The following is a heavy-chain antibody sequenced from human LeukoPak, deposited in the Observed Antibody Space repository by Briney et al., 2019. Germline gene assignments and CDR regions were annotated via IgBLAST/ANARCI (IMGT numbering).Heavy chain of an antibody. J-gene: IGHJ1*01. CDR3: AKDRIAAANMGAFQL. V-gene: IGHV1-18*01. CDR1: GYTFTSYG. D-gene: IGHD6-13*01. CDR2: ISAYNGNT. Sequence: ASVKVSCKASGYTFTSYGISWVRQAPGQGLEWMGWISAYNGNTNYAQKLQGRVTMTTDTSTSTAYMELRSLRSDDTAVYYCAKDRIAAANMGAFQLWGQGTLVTVSS.